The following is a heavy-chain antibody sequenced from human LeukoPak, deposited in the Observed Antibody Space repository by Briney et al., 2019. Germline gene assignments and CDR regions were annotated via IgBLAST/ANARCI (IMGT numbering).Heavy chain of an antibody. Sequence: SGPALVKPTQTLTLTCTFSGFSLSTSAVCVNWIRQPPGKALEWLARIDWDDDKYYSTSLKTRLTISKDTSKNQVVLTMTNVDPVDTATYYCARILYDNRSFDYWGQGTLVTVSS. V-gene: IGHV2-70*11. J-gene: IGHJ4*02. D-gene: IGHD3-22*01. CDR3: ARILYDNRSFDY. CDR1: GFSLSTSAVC. CDR2: IDWDDDK.